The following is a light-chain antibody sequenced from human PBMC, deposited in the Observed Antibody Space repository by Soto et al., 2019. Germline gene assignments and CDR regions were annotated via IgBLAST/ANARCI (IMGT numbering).Light chain of an antibody. J-gene: IGKJ3*01. CDR3: QQYGSSPRA. CDR1: QSISSSY. V-gene: IGKV3-20*01. Sequence: EIVLTQSPGTLSLSPGERATLSCRASQSISSSYLAWYQQKAGQAPRLLIYGASARANGIPDRFSGSGSGTDFTLTISRLELEDFAVYYCQQYGSSPRAFGPGTKVDIK. CDR2: GAS.